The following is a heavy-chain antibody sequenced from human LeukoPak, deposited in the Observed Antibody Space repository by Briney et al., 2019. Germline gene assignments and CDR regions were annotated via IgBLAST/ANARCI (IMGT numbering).Heavy chain of an antibody. Sequence: YTFXXXGIRWVRQAPGQGREGMGWISAYNGNTNYAEKLQGRGTINRDTSASTAYMELSSLRSEDMAVYYCARQERVQDAFDIWGQGTMVTASS. J-gene: IGHJ3*02. V-gene: IGHV1-18*03. D-gene: IGHD3-10*01. CDR3: ARQERVQDAFDI. CDR2: ISAYNGNT. CDR1: YTFXXXG.